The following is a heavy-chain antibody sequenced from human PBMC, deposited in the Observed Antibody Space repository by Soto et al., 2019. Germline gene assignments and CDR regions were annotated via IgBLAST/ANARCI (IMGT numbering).Heavy chain of an antibody. CDR3: ARAQTRVTLYSSSWTPYGMDV. V-gene: IGHV3-30-3*01. CDR2: ISYDGSNK. J-gene: IGHJ6*02. Sequence: GGSLRLSCAASGFTFSSYAMHWVRQAPGKGLEWVAVISYDGSNKYYADSVKGRFTISRDNSKNTLYLQMNSLRAEDTAVYYCARAQTRVTLYSSSWTPYGMDVWGQGTTVTVSS. D-gene: IGHD6-13*01. CDR1: GFTFSSYA.